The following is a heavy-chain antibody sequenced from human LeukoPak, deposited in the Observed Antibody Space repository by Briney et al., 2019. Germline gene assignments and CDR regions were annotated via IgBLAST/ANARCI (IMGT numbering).Heavy chain of an antibody. CDR2: IYSGGST. Sequence: GGSLRLSCAASGFTVSSNYMSWVRQAPGKGLEWVSVIYSGGSTYYADSVKGRFTISRDNSKNTLYLQMNSLRAEDTAVYYCARESCSGGSCPYYFDYWGQGTLVTVSS. V-gene: IGHV3-66*01. CDR1: GFTVSSNY. D-gene: IGHD2-15*01. J-gene: IGHJ4*02. CDR3: ARESCSGGSCPYYFDY.